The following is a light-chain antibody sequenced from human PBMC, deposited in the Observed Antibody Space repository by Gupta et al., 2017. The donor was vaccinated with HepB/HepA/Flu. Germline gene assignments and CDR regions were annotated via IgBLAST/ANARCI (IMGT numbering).Light chain of an antibody. CDR3: SSYTSSSTQV. CDR2: DVS. V-gene: IGLV2-14*01. Sequence: SALTPLASVSGSPGESLVISWSGTSSDVGGYNYVSWYQQHPGKAPKLMIYDVSNRPSGVSNRFSGSKSGNTASLTISGLQAEDEADYYCSSYTSSSTQVFGTGTKVTVL. CDR1: SSDVGGYNY. J-gene: IGLJ1*01.